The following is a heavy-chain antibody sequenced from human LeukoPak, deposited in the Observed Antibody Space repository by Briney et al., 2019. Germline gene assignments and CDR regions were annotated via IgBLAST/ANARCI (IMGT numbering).Heavy chain of an antibody. J-gene: IGHJ5*02. V-gene: IGHV4-39*01. D-gene: IGHD2-15*01. CDR1: GGSISSSSYY. CDR2: MYYSGST. CDR3: ARGSFYCSGGSCYSGIWLDP. Sequence: SETLSLTCTVSGGSISSSSYYWGWIRQPPGKGLEWIGTMYYSGSTYYNPSLKSRVTISVDTSKNQFSLKLSSVTAADTAVYYCARGSFYCSGGSCYSGIWLDPWGQGTLVTVSS.